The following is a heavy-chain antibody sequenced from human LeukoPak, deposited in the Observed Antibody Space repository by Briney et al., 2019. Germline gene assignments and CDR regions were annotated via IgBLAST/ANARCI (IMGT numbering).Heavy chain of an antibody. CDR3: ARGVAYCGGDCYPYY. CDR2: IYHSGST. CDR1: GGSISSSNW. Sequence: SETLSLTCAVSGGSISSSNWWSWVRPPPGKGLEWIGEIYHSGSTNYNPSLKSRVTISVDKSKNQFSLKLSPVTAADTAVYYCARGVAYCGGDCYPYYWGQGTLVTVSS. D-gene: IGHD2-21*02. V-gene: IGHV4-4*02. J-gene: IGHJ4*02.